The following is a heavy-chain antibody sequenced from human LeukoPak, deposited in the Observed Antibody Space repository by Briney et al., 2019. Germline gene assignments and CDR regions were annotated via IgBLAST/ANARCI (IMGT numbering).Heavy chain of an antibody. D-gene: IGHD4-17*01. V-gene: IGHV4-31*03. CDR1: GASISTDGYY. J-gene: IGHJ4*02. CDR2: IYHSGFT. Sequence: SETRSLTCNVSGASISTDGYYWSWIRQHPGKGLEWIGYIYHSGFTYDNPSLKSRLAISVDTSKNQFSLKLNSVTVADTAVYYCARTTTVTAYYFDSWGQGILVTVSS. CDR3: ARTTTVTAYYFDS.